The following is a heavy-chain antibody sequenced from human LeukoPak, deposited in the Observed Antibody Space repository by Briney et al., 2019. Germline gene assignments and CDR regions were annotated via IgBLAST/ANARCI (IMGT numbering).Heavy chain of an antibody. D-gene: IGHD6-19*01. Sequence: GGSLSLSCAASGFTFSSYYMSWIRQAPGKGLEWVSSISSSSTYMFCADSVRGLFTISRDNAKNSLYLQMNSLRAEDTAVYYAARDRGSGWHTFDYWGQGTLVTVSS. V-gene: IGHV3-21*01. CDR1: GFTFSSYY. J-gene: IGHJ4*02. CDR2: ISSSSTYM. CDR3: ARDRGSGWHTFDY.